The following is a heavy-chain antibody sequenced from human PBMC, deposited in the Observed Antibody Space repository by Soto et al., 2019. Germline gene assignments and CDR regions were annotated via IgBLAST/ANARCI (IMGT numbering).Heavy chain of an antibody. D-gene: IGHD3-10*01. Sequence: EVQLVDSGGGLIQPGGSLRLSCAASGFSVSSSHMNWVRQAPGKGPEWVSVIYSGGSTYYAVSVKGRFTISRDNSKNTVYLQINSLRAEDTAVYYCARLGLYGSGSYWFRYNWFDPWGQGTLVTVSS. CDR2: IYSGGST. CDR1: GFSVSSSH. J-gene: IGHJ5*02. V-gene: IGHV3-53*01. CDR3: ARLGLYGSGSYWFRYNWFDP.